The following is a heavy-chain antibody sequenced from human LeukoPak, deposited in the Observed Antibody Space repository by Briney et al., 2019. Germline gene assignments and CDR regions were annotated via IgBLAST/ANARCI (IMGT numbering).Heavy chain of an antibody. Sequence: GRSLRLSCAASGFTFSSYGMHWVRQAPGKGLEWVAVISYDGSNKHYADSVKGRFTISRDNSKNTLFLQMNILRAEDTAVYYCANQAKWGQGTLVTVSS. CDR1: GFTFSSYG. CDR3: ANQAK. V-gene: IGHV3-30*18. J-gene: IGHJ4*02. CDR2: ISYDGSNK.